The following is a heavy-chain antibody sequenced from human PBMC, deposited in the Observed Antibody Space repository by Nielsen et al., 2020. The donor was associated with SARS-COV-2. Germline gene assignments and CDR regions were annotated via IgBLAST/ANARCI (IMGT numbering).Heavy chain of an antibody. J-gene: IGHJ4*02. CDR2: INPSGGST. CDR3: ARPHAGSYSPYYFDY. Sequence: ASVKVSCKASGYTFTSYYMPWVRQAPGQGLEWMGIINPSGGSTSYAQKFQGRVTMTRDTSTSTVYMELSSLRSEDTAVYYCARPHAGSYSPYYFDYWGQGTLVTVSS. V-gene: IGHV1-46*01. D-gene: IGHD1-26*01. CDR1: GYTFTSYY.